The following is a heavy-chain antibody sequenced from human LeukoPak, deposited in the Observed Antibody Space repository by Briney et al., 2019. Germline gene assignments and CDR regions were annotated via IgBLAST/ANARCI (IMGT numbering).Heavy chain of an antibody. Sequence: SETLSLTCTVSGYSISSVYYWGWTRQPPGKGLEWIGSIYHSGSTYYNPSLRSRVTISVDTSKNQFSLKLSSVTAADTAVYYCARDLIASGYYYSNWFDPWGQGTLVTVSS. CDR1: GYSISSVYY. D-gene: IGHD3-22*01. V-gene: IGHV4-38-2*02. CDR3: ARDLIASGYYYSNWFDP. J-gene: IGHJ5*02. CDR2: IYHSGST.